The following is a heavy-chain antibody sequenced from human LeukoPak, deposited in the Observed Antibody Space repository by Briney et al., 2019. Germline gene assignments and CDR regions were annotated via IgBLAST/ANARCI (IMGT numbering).Heavy chain of an antibody. Sequence: GGSLRLSCAASGFTFSNYSMTWVRQAPGKGLEWVSSISGSDTSTYYADSVKGRFTISRDNSKNTLELQMDSLRAEDTAVYYCTKARSASSSSCYNYWGQGILVIVSS. J-gene: IGHJ4*02. D-gene: IGHD2-2*02. CDR2: ISGSDTST. V-gene: IGHV3-23*01. CDR3: TKARSASSSSCYNY. CDR1: GFTFSNYS.